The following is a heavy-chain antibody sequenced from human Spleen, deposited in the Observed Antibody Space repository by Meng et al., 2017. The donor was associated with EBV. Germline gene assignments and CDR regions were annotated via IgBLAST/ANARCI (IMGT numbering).Heavy chain of an antibody. V-gene: IGHV4-4*02. CDR1: RGSISSHNK. CDR2: ISHGGST. Sequence: QVQLQESCPGQVKPSGTLSLTCGVSRGSISSHNKWNWVRQSPERGLEWIGEISHGGSTNYNPSLRSRVTMSVDKSKNQFSLNLTSVTAADTAVYYCASRVPPYYYDYWGRGTLVTVSS. CDR3: ASRVPPYYYDY. D-gene: IGHD3-10*02. J-gene: IGHJ4*02.